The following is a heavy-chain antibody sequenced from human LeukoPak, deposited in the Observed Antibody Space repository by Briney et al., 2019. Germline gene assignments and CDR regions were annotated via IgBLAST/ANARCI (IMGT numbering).Heavy chain of an antibody. CDR1: GGSFSGYY. CDR2: IYHSGNT. Sequence: KTSETLSLTCAVYGGSFSGYYWGWSRQPPGKGLEWIGSIYHSGNTYYNPSLKSRITISVDMSKNQFSLKLSSVTAADTAVYYCARHLLGSRGYFDYWGQGTLVTVSS. J-gene: IGHJ4*02. V-gene: IGHV4-38-2*01. D-gene: IGHD7-27*01. CDR3: ARHLLGSRGYFDY.